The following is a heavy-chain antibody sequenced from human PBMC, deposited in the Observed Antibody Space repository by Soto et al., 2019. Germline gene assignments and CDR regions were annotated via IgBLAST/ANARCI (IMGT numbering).Heavy chain of an antibody. J-gene: IGHJ6*02. V-gene: IGHV1-69*12. CDR1: GGTFSSYA. CDR2: IIPIFGTA. Sequence: QVQLVQSGAEVKKPGSSVKVSCKASGGTFSSYAISWVRQAPGQGLEWMGGIIPIFGTANYAQKFQGRVTITADESTSTAYMELSSLRSEDTAVYYCARVKLGHSGGWYEDYYYGMDVWGQGTTVTVSS. D-gene: IGHD6-19*01. CDR3: ARVKLGHSGGWYEDYYYGMDV.